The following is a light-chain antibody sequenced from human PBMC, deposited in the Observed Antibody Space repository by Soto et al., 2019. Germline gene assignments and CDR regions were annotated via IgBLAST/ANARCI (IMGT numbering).Light chain of an antibody. CDR1: QNIGDS. V-gene: IGKV1-39*01. CDR2: AAS. J-gene: IGKJ2*01. CDR3: QHSWT. Sequence: IQLTQSPSSLSASVGDRVTITCRASQNIGDSLNWYQQKPGKAPKLLIYAASSLQSGVPSRFSGSGSGTDFTLTVSSLQPEDFASYYCQHSWTFGQGTKVDIK.